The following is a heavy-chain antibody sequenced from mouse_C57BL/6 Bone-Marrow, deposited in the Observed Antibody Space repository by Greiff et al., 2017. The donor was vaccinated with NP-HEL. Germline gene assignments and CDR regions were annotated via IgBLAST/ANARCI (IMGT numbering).Heavy chain of an antibody. V-gene: IGHV10-1*01. D-gene: IGHD1-1*01. J-gene: IGHJ4*01. CDR2: IRSKSNNYAT. CDR3: VRLDYGSSSYYYAMDY. CDR1: GFSFNTYA. Sequence: EVHLVESGGGLVQPKGSLKLSCAASGFSFNTYAMNWVRQAPGKGLEWVARIRSKSNNYATYYADSVKDRFTISRDDSESMLYLQMNNLKTEDTAMYYCVRLDYGSSSYYYAMDYWGQGTSVTVSS.